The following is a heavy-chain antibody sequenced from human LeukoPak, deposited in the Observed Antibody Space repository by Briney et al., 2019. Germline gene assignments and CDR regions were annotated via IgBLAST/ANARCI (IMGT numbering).Heavy chain of an antibody. Sequence: PSETLSLTCSVSGSSISNYYWTWIRQPAGKGLEWIGRIYTSGGTNYNPSLKTRVTMSVDTPKNQVSLKLSSVTAADTAMYYCARAAEYSSGWYLFDYWGQGILVTVSA. D-gene: IGHD6-19*01. J-gene: IGHJ4*02. CDR2: IYTSGGT. V-gene: IGHV4-4*07. CDR1: GSSISNYY. CDR3: ARAAEYSSGWYLFDY.